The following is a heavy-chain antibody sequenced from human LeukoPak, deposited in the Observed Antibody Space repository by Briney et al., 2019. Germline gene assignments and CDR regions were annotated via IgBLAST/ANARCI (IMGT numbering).Heavy chain of an antibody. CDR3: ARVSGDSSGYYPNYFDY. CDR1: GGSISSYY. V-gene: IGHV4-59*01. D-gene: IGHD3-22*01. Sequence: SETLSLTCTVSGGSISSYYWSWIRQPPGKGLEWIGYISYSGSNNYNPYSKSRVPTSVEASKNQYSLKLSSVTAADTDVYYCARVSGDSSGYYPNYFDYWGQGTLVTVSS. CDR2: ISYSGSN. J-gene: IGHJ4*02.